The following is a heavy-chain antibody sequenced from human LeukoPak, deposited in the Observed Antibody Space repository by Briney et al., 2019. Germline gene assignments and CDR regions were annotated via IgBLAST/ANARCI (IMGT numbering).Heavy chain of an antibody. CDR3: AKQDYYDSSGYYYHDY. V-gene: IGHV3-53*05. Sequence: PGGSLRLSCAASGFTVSSNYMSWVRQAPGKGLEWVSVIYSGGSTYYADSVKGRFTISRDNSKNTLYLQMNSLRAEDTAVYYCAKQDYYDSSGYYYHDYWGQGTLVTVSS. CDR1: GFTVSSNY. D-gene: IGHD3-22*01. CDR2: IYSGGST. J-gene: IGHJ4*02.